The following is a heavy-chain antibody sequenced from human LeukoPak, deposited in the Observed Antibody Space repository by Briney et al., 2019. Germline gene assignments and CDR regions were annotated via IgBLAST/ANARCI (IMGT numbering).Heavy chain of an antibody. CDR3: ARKRLYHGKVNSYYYMDV. V-gene: IGHV1-8*01. J-gene: IGHJ6*03. CDR1: GYTFTSYD. Sequence: ASVKVSCKASGYTFTSYDINWVRQATGQGLEWMGWMNPNSGNTGYAQKFQGRVTITRNTSISTAYMELSSLRSEDTAVYYCARKRLYHGKVNSYYYMDVWGKGTTVTVSS. CDR2: MNPNSGNT. D-gene: IGHD2-8*01.